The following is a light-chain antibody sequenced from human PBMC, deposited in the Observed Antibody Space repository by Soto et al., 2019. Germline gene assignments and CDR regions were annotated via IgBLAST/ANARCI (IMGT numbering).Light chain of an antibody. J-gene: IGKJ3*01. CDR3: QKYNSAPLT. CDR2: GAS. V-gene: IGKV1-27*01. CDR1: QGIDNH. Sequence: DSPVTQSPSSLSASVGDRVTITCRASQGIDNHLAWYQQKPGKAPKRLIYGASTLPSGVPSRFSGSGSGTDFPLTISSLQPEDVASYYCQKYNSAPLTFGPGTRVDIK.